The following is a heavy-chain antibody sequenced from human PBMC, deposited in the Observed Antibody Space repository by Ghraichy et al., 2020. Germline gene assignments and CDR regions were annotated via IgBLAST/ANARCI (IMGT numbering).Heavy chain of an antibody. D-gene: IGHD1-1*01. V-gene: IGHV4-31*03. CDR3: ARGREWNPTHYYYYGMDV. CDR2: IYYSGST. Sequence: SQTLSLTCTVSGGSISSGGYYWSWIRQHPGKGLEWIGYIYYSGSTYYNPSLKSRVTISVDTSKNQFSLKLSSVTAADTAVYYCARGREWNPTHYYYYGMDVWGQGTTVTVSS. CDR1: GGSISSGGYY. J-gene: IGHJ6*02.